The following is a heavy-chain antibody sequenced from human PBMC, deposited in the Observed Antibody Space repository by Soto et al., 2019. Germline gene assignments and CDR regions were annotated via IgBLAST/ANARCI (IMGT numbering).Heavy chain of an antibody. CDR2: IIPMFATT. Sequence: QVQLVQSGAEVKKPGSSVKLSCKASAGTFRSYAMNWVRQAPGQGLEWMGGIIPMFATTNYAQKFQGRVTITADESTRTAYMELSSLRSDDTAVYYCARARSSMIVGGAYYYAMDAWGQGTAVTVSS. V-gene: IGHV1-69*12. CDR3: ARARSSMIVGGAYYYAMDA. D-gene: IGHD3-22*01. CDR1: AGTFRSYA. J-gene: IGHJ6*02.